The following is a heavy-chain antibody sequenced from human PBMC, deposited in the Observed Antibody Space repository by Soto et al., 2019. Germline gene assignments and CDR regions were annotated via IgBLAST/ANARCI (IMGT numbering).Heavy chain of an antibody. CDR3: ARGHYCSSSRCQKR. J-gene: IGHJ4*02. D-gene: IGHD2-2*01. CDR2: MFHSGGT. V-gene: IGHV4-30-2*01. Sequence: PSETLSLTCAVSGGSISSGDYAWSWIRQPPGKGLEWIGSMFHSGGTNYNPSLKSRVTMSVDKSKNQFSLKLSSVTAADTALYYCARGHYCSSSRCQKRWGQGILVTVSS. CDR1: GGSISSGDYA.